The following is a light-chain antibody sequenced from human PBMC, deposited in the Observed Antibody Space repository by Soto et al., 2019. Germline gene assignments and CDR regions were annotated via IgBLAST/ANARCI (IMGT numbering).Light chain of an antibody. CDR3: QQCRNWPLT. CDR2: DAS. J-gene: IGKJ4*01. Sequence: EIVMTQSPATLSVSTGEGATLSCKASQNVYNNLAWYQQRPGQPPRLLIYDASTRATGISARFSGSGYGTEFTLTFSRLQSEDFAVYFCQQCRNWPLTFGGVNKVEIK. CDR1: QNVYNN. V-gene: IGKV3-15*01.